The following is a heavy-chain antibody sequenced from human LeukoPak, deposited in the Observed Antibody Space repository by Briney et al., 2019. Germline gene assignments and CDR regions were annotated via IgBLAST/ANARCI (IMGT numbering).Heavy chain of an antibody. CDR3: ATRSSGVTVGATTDY. CDR2: IYSGGST. D-gene: IGHD1-26*01. CDR1: GFTVSSNY. J-gene: IGHJ4*02. V-gene: IGHV3-53*01. Sequence: GGSLRLSCAASGFTVSSNYMSWVRQAPGKGLEWVSVIYSGGSTYYADSVKGRFTISRDNSKNTLYLQMNSPRAEDTAVYYCATRSSGVTVGATTDYWGQGTLVTVSS.